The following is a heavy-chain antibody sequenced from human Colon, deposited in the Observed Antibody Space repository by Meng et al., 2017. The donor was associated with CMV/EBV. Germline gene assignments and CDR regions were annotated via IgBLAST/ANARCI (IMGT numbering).Heavy chain of an antibody. J-gene: IGHJ4*02. CDR1: VFTFDDYT. CDR2: ISWGGGST. CDR3: AKFVVPAAIGYYFDY. V-gene: IGHV3-43*01. Sequence: SVFTFDDYTMPWVRQAPGKGLEWVSLISWGGGSTYYADSVKGRFTISRDNSKNSLYLQMNSLRTEDTALYYCAKFVVPAAIGYYFDYWGQGTLVTVSS. D-gene: IGHD2-2*02.